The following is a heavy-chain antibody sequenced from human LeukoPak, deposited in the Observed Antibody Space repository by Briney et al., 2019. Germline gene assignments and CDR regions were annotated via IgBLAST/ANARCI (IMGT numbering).Heavy chain of an antibody. J-gene: IGHJ6*02. D-gene: IGHD1-1*01. CDR2: INPNSGGT. CDR1: GYTFTGYY. Sequence: GASVKVSCKASGYTFTGYYMHWVRQAPGQGLEWMGWINPNSGGTNYAQKFQGRVTMTRDTSISTAYMELSRLRSDDTAVYYCARGRVNWNDDVYYYYYYGMDVWGQGTTVTVSS. V-gene: IGHV1-2*02. CDR3: ARGRVNWNDDVYYYYYYGMDV.